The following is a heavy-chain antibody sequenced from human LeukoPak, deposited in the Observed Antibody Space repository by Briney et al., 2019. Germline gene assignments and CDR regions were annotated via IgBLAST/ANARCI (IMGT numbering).Heavy chain of an antibody. V-gene: IGHV1-69*13. CDR2: IIPIFGTA. D-gene: IGHD3-22*01. CDR1: GGTFSSYA. CDR3: ARTVGYYDSSGYRIGEFDP. J-gene: IGHJ5*02. Sequence: ASVKVSCKASGGTFSSYAISWVRQAPGQGLEWMGGIIPIFGTANYAQKFQGRVTITADESTSTAYMELSSLRSEDTAVYYCARTVGYYDSSGYRIGEFDPWGQGTLVTVSS.